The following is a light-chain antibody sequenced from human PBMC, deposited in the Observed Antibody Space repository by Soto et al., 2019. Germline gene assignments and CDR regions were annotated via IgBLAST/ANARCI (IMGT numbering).Light chain of an antibody. CDR1: SSDVGSYNF. CDR3: TSFTTTNTWV. CDR2: EVT. J-gene: IGLJ3*02. Sequence: QSVLTQPNSVSGSPGQSITISCTGTSSDVGSYNFVSWFQQHPGKAPKLIIYEVTNRPSGVSYRFSGSKSGNTASLTISGLQAEDEADYYCTSFTTTNTWVFGGGTKVTVL. V-gene: IGLV2-14*01.